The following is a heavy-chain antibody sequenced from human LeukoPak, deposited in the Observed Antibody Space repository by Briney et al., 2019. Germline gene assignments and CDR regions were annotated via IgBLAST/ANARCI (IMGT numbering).Heavy chain of an antibody. V-gene: IGHV4-34*01. Sequence: PSETLSLTCAVYGGSFSSYYWSWIRQSPGKGLEWIAEINHHGDTNYNPSVKSRVTISVDTSKNQFSLKVTSLTAADTAVYYCARGPTISETGYFDYWGQGTLLTVSS. CDR3: ARGPTISETGYFDY. J-gene: IGHJ4*03. CDR1: GGSFSSYY. CDR2: INHHGDT. D-gene: IGHD1-1*01.